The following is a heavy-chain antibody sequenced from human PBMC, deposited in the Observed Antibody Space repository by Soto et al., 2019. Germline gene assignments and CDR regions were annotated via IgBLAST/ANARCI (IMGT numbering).Heavy chain of an antibody. CDR2: ISASKGST. D-gene: IGHD3-9*01. CDR1: GYSFNTYA. V-gene: IGHV1-18*04. J-gene: IGHJ6*02. Sequence: QVQLVQSGGEVKKPGASVKVSCTASGYSFNTYAITWVRQAPGLGLEWLGWISASKGSTNYAKKVQDRLTMTTDTSTNTAYMDLRSLRPDDTAVYYCARVSYYDVVTGYDPQKYLYYAMDVWGQGTTVTVSS. CDR3: ARVSYYDVVTGYDPQKYLYYAMDV.